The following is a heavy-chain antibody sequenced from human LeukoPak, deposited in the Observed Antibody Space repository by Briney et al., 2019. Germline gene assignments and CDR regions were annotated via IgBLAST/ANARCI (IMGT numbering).Heavy chain of an antibody. Sequence: GGSLRLSCAASGFTFSSYSMNWVRQAPGKGLEWVSYISDSSSSSSTIYYADSVKGRFTISRDNAENSLYLQMNSLRTEDTALYYCAKDPGGLDRYYYYGMDVWGQGTTVTVSS. J-gene: IGHJ6*02. V-gene: IGHV3-48*01. D-gene: IGHD3-22*01. CDR3: AKDPGGLDRYYYYGMDV. CDR1: GFTFSSYS. CDR2: ISDSSSSSSTI.